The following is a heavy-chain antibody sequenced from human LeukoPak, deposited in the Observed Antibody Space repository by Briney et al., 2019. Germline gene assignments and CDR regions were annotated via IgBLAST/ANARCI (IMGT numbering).Heavy chain of an antibody. Sequence: GGSLRLSCAASGFTFDDYAMHWVRQAPGKGLEWVSGISWNSGSIGYADSVKGRFTISRDNAKNSLYLQMNSLRAEDTAVYYCAREGPAGFAFDIWGQGTMVTVSS. CDR1: GFTFDDYA. D-gene: IGHD2-15*01. J-gene: IGHJ3*02. CDR3: AREGPAGFAFDI. CDR2: ISWNSGSI. V-gene: IGHV3-9*01.